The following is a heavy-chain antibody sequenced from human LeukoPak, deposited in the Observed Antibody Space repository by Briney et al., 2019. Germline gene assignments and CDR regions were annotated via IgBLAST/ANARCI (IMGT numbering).Heavy chain of an antibody. CDR2: IRSKAYGGTT. V-gene: IGHV3-49*04. CDR3: TKRPNYGDSLDY. Sequence: PGGSLRLSCAASGFTFSSYSMNWVRQAPGKGLEWVGFIRSKAYGGTTEYAASVKGRFTISRDDSKSIAYLQMNSLKTEDTAVYYCTKRPNYGDSLDYWGQGTLVTVSS. D-gene: IGHD4-17*01. J-gene: IGHJ4*02. CDR1: GFTFSSYS.